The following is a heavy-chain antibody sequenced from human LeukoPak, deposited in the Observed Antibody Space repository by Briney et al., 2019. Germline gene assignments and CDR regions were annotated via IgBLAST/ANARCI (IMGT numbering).Heavy chain of an antibody. V-gene: IGHV1-2*02. J-gene: IGHJ3*02. CDR2: INPNSGGT. CDR1: GYTFTGYY. CDR3: ARDKSETATSISDAFDI. D-gene: IGHD5-24*01. Sequence: ASVKVSCKASGYTFTGYYMHWVRQAPGQGLEWMGWINPNSGGTNYAQKFQGRVTMTRDTSISTAYMELSRLRSDDTAVYYCARDKSETATSISDAFDIWGQGTMVTVSS.